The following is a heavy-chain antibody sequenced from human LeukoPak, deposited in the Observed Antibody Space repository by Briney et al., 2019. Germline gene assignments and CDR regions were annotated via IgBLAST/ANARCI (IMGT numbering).Heavy chain of an antibody. CDR1: GFTSSTYA. D-gene: IGHD2-15*01. J-gene: IGHJ4*02. V-gene: IGHV3-23*01. CDR3: AKSIGGVVVVAADY. Sequence: GGSLRLSCAASGFTSSTYAMTWVRQAPGKGLEWVSVISGSGGSTYYADSVEGRFTLSRDNSKNTLYLQMNSLRAEDTAVYYCAKSIGGVVVVAADYWGQGTLVTVSS. CDR2: ISGSGGST.